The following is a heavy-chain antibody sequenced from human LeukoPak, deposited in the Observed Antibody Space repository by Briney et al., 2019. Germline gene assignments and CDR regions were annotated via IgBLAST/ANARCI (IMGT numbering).Heavy chain of an antibody. Sequence: GGSLRLSCAASGFTFSSYGMHWVRQAPGKGLEWVAFIRYDGSNKYYADSVKGRFTIPRDNSKNTLYLQMNSLRAEDTAVYYCAKGYSGSRYMDVWGKGTTVTVSS. CDR3: AKGYSGSRYMDV. D-gene: IGHD3-10*01. V-gene: IGHV3-30*02. CDR1: GFTFSSYG. J-gene: IGHJ6*03. CDR2: IRYDGSNK.